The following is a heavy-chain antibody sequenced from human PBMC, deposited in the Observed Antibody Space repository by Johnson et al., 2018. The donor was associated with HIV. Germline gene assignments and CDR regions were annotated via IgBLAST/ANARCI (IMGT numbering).Heavy chain of an antibody. V-gene: IGHV3-9*01. D-gene: IGHD6-25*01. Sequence: VQLVESGGGLVQPGRSLRLSCAPSGFTFDDYAMHWLRQAPGKGLEWVSGISWNSGSLRYADSVKRRFTISRDNAKNSLYLQMNSLRAEDTTLYYCAKLTRLDAFDIWGQGTMVTVSS. CDR2: ISWNSGSL. CDR3: AKLTRLDAFDI. J-gene: IGHJ3*02. CDR1: GFTFDDYA.